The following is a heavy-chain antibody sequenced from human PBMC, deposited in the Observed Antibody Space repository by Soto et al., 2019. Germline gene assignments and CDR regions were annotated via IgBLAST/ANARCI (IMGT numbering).Heavy chain of an antibody. CDR2: IYHSGPT. V-gene: IGHV4-30-4*01. Sequence: QVQLQESGPGLVTPSQTLSLICTVTGVSVSDDDYHWGWVRQPPGKGLEWIGCIYHSGPTYYNSSLKRRLTMTVDTSKNQFSLKLTSVTVADTALYFCAREIRAARGSDVFDVWGQGKMVTVSS. D-gene: IGHD6-13*01. CDR3: AREIRAARGSDVFDV. CDR1: GVSVSDDDYH. J-gene: IGHJ3*01.